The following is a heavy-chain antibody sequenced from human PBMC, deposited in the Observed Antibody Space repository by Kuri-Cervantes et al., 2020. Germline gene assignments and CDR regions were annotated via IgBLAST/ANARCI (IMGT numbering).Heavy chain of an antibody. D-gene: IGHD1-26*01. CDR3: ARDGRSGSYPRGFFDC. CDR2: ISYDGSSK. V-gene: IGHV3-30-3*01. Sequence: GGSLRLSCAASGFTFSSYNMDWVRQAPGKGLEWVAVISYDGSSKYDADSVKGRFTISRDNSKNTLYLQMNSLRAEDTAVYYCARDGRSGSYPRGFFDCWGQGTLVTVSS. J-gene: IGHJ4*02. CDR1: GFTFSSYN.